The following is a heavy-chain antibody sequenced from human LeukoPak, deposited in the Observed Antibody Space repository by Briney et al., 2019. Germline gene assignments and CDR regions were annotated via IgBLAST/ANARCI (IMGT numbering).Heavy chain of an antibody. V-gene: IGHV3-30*04. J-gene: IGHJ3*02. D-gene: IGHD3-3*01. CDR2: ISYDGSNE. CDR3: ARETKPFGVVIYDAFDI. CDR1: GFTFSSYV. Sequence: GGSLRLSCAASGFTFSSYVMHWVRQAPGKGLEWVAIISYDGSNEYYADSVKGRFTISRDNSKNTLFLQMNSLRAEDTAVYYCARETKPFGVVIYDAFDIWGQGTMVTVSS.